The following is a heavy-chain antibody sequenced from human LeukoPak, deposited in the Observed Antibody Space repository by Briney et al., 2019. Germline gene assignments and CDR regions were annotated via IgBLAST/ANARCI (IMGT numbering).Heavy chain of an antibody. CDR1: GGTFSSYA. CDR3: ARDRGSFNFDY. CDR2: IIPIFGTA. D-gene: IGHD1-26*01. Sequence: ASVKVSCKASGGTFSSYAISWVRQAPGQGGERMGGIIPIFGTANYAQKFQGRVTITTDESTSTAYMELSSLRSEDTAVYYCARDRGSFNFDYWGQGTLVTVSS. V-gene: IGHV1-69*05. J-gene: IGHJ4*02.